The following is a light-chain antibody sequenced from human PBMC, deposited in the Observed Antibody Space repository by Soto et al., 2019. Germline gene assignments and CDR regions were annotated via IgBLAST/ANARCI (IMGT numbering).Light chain of an antibody. Sequence: DIQMTQSPSSLSASVGDSVTITCQASQDITNDLNWYQQKPGKAPKVLIYEASNLKTGVPSRFSGSGSGTDFTFPISSLQPEDIATYFCQQYDNVPLTFGGGTKVEIK. J-gene: IGKJ4*01. V-gene: IGKV1-33*01. CDR2: EAS. CDR1: QDITND. CDR3: QQYDNVPLT.